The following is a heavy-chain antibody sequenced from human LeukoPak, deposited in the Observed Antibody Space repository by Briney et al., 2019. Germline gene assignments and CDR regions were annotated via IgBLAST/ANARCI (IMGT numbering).Heavy chain of an antibody. Sequence: KSGGSLRLSCAASGFTLSDYSMNWVRQAPGKGLEWVSSISSSSNYIYYADSVKGRFTIPRDNAKNSLHLQMNSLRAEDTAVYYCARPGQRRCSGGTCYPYYFDYWGQGTLVTVSS. V-gene: IGHV3-21*01. CDR3: ARPGQRRCSGGTCYPYYFDY. J-gene: IGHJ4*02. CDR2: ISSSSNYI. D-gene: IGHD2-15*01. CDR1: GFTLSDYS.